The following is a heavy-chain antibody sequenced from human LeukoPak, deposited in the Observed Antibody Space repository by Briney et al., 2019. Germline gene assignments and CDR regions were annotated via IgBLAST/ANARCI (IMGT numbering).Heavy chain of an antibody. Sequence: AGSLRLSCTASGFTFSIYCMHWVRQAPGKGPVWVSRSNSDGSSTTYADSVKGRFTISRDNAKNTLYLQMNSLRAEDTAVYYCARDYSGYEGFDSWGQGTLVTVSS. D-gene: IGHD5-12*01. CDR2: SNSDGSST. CDR3: ARDYSGYEGFDS. CDR1: GFTFSIYC. V-gene: IGHV3-74*01. J-gene: IGHJ4*02.